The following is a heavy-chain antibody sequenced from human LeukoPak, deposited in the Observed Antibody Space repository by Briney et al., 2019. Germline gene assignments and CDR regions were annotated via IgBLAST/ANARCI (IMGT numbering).Heavy chain of an antibody. CDR2: ISSSGSTI. J-gene: IGHJ4*02. V-gene: IGHV3-11*04. D-gene: IGHD3-22*01. Sequence: GGSLRLSCTVSGFTVSSNSMSWIRQAPGKGLEWVSYISSSGSTIYYADSVKGRFTISRDNAKNSLYLQMNSLRAEDTAVYYCASMVVVVTSLYYFDYWGQGTLVTVSS. CDR3: ASMVVVVTSLYYFDY. CDR1: GFTVSSNS.